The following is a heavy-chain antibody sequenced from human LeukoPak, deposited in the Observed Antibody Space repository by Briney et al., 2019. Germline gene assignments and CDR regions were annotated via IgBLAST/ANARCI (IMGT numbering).Heavy chain of an antibody. Sequence: SETLSLTCTVSGGSISSSGYYWGWIRQPPGKGLEWTGSIHYSGSTNYNPSLKSRVTISVETSKNQFSLKLSSVTAADTAVYYCARGHCSGGSCHSYYYYPYLDVWGKGPTVTVSS. CDR1: GGSISSSGYY. CDR2: IHYSGST. CDR3: ARGHCSGGSCHSYYYYPYLDV. J-gene: IGHJ6*03. D-gene: IGHD2-15*01. V-gene: IGHV4-39*07.